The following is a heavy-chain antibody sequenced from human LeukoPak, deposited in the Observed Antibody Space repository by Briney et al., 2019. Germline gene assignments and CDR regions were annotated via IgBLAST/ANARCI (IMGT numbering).Heavy chain of an antibody. CDR3: ARAAPADGFDP. V-gene: IGHV4-34*01. CDR2: INHSGST. Sequence: PSETLSLTCAVYGGSFSGYYWSWIRQPPGKGLEWIGEINHSGSTSYNPSLKSRVTISVDTSKNQFSLKLSSVTAADTAVYYCARAAPADGFDPWGQGTLVTVSS. CDR1: GGSFSGYY. J-gene: IGHJ5*02.